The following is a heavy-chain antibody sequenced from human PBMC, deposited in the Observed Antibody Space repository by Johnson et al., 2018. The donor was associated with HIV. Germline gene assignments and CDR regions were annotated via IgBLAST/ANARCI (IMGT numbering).Heavy chain of an antibody. V-gene: IGHV3-9*01. D-gene: IGHD2/OR15-2a*01. CDR2: INRNGGTI. J-gene: IGHJ3*01. CDR3: TKASTGTFWGAVDG. Sequence: VQLVESGGGLVQPGGTLRLSCAGSGFTFEEYGIHWVRQVPGKGLEWVSGINRNGGTIGYAASVKGRFPISRDNAKNSLYLQMDTLGAVDTALYYCTKASTGTFWGAVDGWGQGTMVTVSS. CDR1: GFTFEEYG.